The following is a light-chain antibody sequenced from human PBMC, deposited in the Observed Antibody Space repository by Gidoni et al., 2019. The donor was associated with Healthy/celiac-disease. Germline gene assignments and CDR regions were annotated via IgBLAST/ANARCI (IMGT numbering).Light chain of an antibody. CDR2: DAS. Sequence: IVLTPSPATLSLSPGERATLSCRASQSVSNYLAWYQQKPGQAPRLLIYDASNRATGIPARFSGSGSGXDFXLXISXLEPEXXAVXXXQQRXXWLXXTFXXXTKVEIK. J-gene: IGKJ4*01. CDR3: QQRXXWLXXT. CDR1: QSVSNY. V-gene: IGKV3-11*01.